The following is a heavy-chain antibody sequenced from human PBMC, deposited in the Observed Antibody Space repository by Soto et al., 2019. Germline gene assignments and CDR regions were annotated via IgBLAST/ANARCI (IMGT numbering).Heavy chain of an antibody. CDR1: GFTFSRYS. J-gene: IGHJ3*02. Sequence: PGGSLRLSCAASGFTFSRYSMNWVRQAPGKGLEWVSYISSSSSTIYYADSVKGRFTISRDNAKNSLYLQMNSLRDEDTAVYYCERELHAPKPATTTAVDIWGQGTMVTVSS. D-gene: IGHD1-1*01. CDR3: ERELHAPKPATTTAVDI. V-gene: IGHV3-48*02. CDR2: ISSSSSTI.